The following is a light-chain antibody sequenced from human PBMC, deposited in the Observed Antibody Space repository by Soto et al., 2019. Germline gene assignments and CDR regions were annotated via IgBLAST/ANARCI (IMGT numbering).Light chain of an antibody. CDR1: HDIRDH. Sequence: IQMTQSPSSLSASVGDRVTLTCQASHDIRDHLNWYQQKPGKPPKLLIYDASNLQTGVPSRFSGSGSGTDFTLTINSLQPEDFATYYCQQAYSFPITFGQGTRLEI. CDR3: QQAYSFPIT. CDR2: DAS. V-gene: IGKV1-33*01. J-gene: IGKJ5*01.